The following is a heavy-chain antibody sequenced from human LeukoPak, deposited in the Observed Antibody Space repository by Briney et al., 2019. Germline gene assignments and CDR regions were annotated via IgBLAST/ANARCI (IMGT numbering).Heavy chain of an antibody. CDR2: TYYRSKWNK. CDR3: ARTGGAAD. J-gene: IGHJ4*02. D-gene: IGHD1-14*01. CDR1: GDSVSSNSAA. Sequence: SQTLSLTCAISGDSVSSNSAACNWIRQSPSRGLEWLGRTYYRSKWNKNYAVSVKSRITINQDTSKNQFSLQLNSVTPEDTAVYYCARTGGAADWGQGTLVTVSS. V-gene: IGHV6-1*01.